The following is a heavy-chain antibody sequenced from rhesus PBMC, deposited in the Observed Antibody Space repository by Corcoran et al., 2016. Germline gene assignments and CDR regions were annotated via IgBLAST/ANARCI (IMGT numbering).Heavy chain of an antibody. CDR2: IDGSGST. Sequence: QLQLQESGPGLVKPSETLSLTCAVSGGSISGYWWTWIRQPPGKGLVWIGRIDGSGSTDNNPPRKSRVPMSRDTSKNQFSRKLSSVTAADTAVYYCAREGRAAAGTVNSWGQGVLVTVSS. CDR1: GGSISGYW. V-gene: IGHV4-160*01. J-gene: IGHJ4*01. D-gene: IGHD6-31*01. CDR3: AREGRAAAGTVNS.